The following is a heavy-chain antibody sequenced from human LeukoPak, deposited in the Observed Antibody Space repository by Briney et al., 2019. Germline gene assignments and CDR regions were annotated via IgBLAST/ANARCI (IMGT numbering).Heavy chain of an antibody. Sequence: SETLSLTCTVSGGSISNYCWNWLRQPPGKGLEWMGYIYYTGISNYNPSLKSRVSISVDTSKNQFSLKLNSVTTADTAVYYCARVGSSDWFYSYYGMDVWGQGTTVTVSS. CDR1: GGSISNYC. CDR2: IYYTGIS. J-gene: IGHJ6*02. CDR3: ARVGSSDWFYSYYGMDV. D-gene: IGHD6-19*01. V-gene: IGHV4-59*01.